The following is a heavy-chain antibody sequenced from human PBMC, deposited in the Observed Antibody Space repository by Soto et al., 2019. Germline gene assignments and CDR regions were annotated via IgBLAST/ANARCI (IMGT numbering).Heavy chain of an antibody. CDR1: GFTFSFYA. CDR3: ARSSNYDIHARAYGMDV. V-gene: IGHV3-30-3*01. J-gene: IGHJ6*01. D-gene: IGHD3-9*01. CDR2: ISYDGSNK. Sequence: GGALLLSCATLGFTFSFYAMHWLRQAPRKALEWVAVISYDGSNKYYGESVEGRFTISIDNSKNTLYLQMNSLRAEDTAVYYCARSSNYDIHARAYGMDVWGQGTTVTVSS.